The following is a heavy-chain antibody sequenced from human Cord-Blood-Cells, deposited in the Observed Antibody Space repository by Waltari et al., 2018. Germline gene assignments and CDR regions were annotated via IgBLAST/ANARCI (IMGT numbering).Heavy chain of an antibody. CDR1: GVSISSSNW. CDR2: IYHSGST. D-gene: IGHD4-4*01. CDR3: ARSVHDYSNYFDY. J-gene: IGHJ4*02. V-gene: IGHV4-4*02. Sequence: QVQLQESGPGLVKPSGTLSLPCAVSGVSISSSNWWSWVRQPPGKGLGWIGEIYHSGSTNYTPSLKSRVTISVDKSKNQFSLKLSSVTAADTAVYYCARSVHDYSNYFDYWGQGTLVTVSS.